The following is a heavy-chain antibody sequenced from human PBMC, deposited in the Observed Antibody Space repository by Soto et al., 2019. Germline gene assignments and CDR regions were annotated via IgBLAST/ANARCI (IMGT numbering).Heavy chain of an antibody. D-gene: IGHD6-13*01. CDR3: ARGIALGNWFDP. CDR2: INPNSGGA. Sequence: ASVKVSCKASGYTFTGYYMHWVRQAPGQGLEWMGWINPNSGGANYAQKFQGRVTMTRDTSISTAYMELSRLRSDDTAVYYCARGIALGNWFDPWGQGTLVTVSS. V-gene: IGHV1-2*02. J-gene: IGHJ5*02. CDR1: GYTFTGYY.